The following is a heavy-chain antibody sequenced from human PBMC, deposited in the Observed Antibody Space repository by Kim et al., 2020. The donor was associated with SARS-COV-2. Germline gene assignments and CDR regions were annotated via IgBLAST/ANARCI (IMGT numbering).Heavy chain of an antibody. V-gene: IGHV3-23*01. Sequence: GGSLRLSCAASGFTFSSYAMSWVRQAPGKGLEWVSAISGSGGSTYYADSVKGRFTISRDNSKNTLYLQMNSLRAEDTAVYYCASREQITMIVVATYWYFDLWGRGTLVTVSS. CDR2: ISGSGGST. CDR3: ASREQITMIVVATYWYFDL. D-gene: IGHD3-22*01. CDR1: GFTFSSYA. J-gene: IGHJ2*01.